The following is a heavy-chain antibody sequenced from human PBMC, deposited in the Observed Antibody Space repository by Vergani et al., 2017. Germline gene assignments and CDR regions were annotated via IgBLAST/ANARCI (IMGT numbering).Heavy chain of an antibody. D-gene: IGHD4-17*01. J-gene: IGHJ6*03. V-gene: IGHV3-30*18. CDR2: ISNDGSKK. CDR3: AKAGSVTSVRRQYNFYMDV. CDR1: GFSFSSHA. Sequence: QVQLAESGGGRVQPGRSLRLSCAASGFSFSSHAIHWVRQAPGKGLEWVAVISNDGSKKYYADSVKGRFPISRDNSKNTLDLQMNSLRTQDTAVYYCAKAGSVTSVRRQYNFYMDVWGKGTTVTVS.